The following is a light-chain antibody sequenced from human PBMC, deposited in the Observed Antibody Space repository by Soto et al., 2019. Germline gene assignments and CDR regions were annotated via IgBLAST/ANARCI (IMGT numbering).Light chain of an antibody. CDR1: QGVSSY. CDR2: AAS. CDR3: QQLNSYPFLT. V-gene: IGKV1-9*01. Sequence: DIPLTQSPSFLSASVGGRVTITCRASQGVSSYLAWYQQKPGKAPKLLIYAASTLQSGVPSRFSGSGSGTEFTLTISSLQPEDFATHYCQQLNSYPFLTFGGGTKVEIK. J-gene: IGKJ4*01.